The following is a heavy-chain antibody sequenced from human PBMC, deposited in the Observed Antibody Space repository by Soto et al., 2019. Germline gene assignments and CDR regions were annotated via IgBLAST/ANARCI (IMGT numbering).Heavy chain of an antibody. CDR3: ARPHGGSSGWDNWFDP. V-gene: IGHV4-59*01. CDR1: GGSISSYY. D-gene: IGHD6-25*01. J-gene: IGHJ5*02. CDR2: IYYSGST. Sequence: SETLSLTCTVSGGSISSYYWSWIRQPPGKGLEWIGYIYYSGSTNYNPSLKSRVTISVDTSKNQFSLKLSSVTAADTAVYYCARPHGGSSGWDNWFDPWGQGTLVTV.